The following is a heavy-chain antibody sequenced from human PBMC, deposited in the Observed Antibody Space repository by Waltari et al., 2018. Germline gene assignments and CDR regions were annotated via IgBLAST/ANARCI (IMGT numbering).Heavy chain of an antibody. CDR2: INPHSGGT. J-gene: IGHJ4*02. D-gene: IGHD3-10*01. CDR1: GYTFTGYY. V-gene: IGHV1-2*06. CDR3: ARAGGREGFGDY. Sequence: QVQLVQSGAEVKKPGASVKVSCKASGYTFTGYYMHWVRQAPGQVVEWMGRINPHSGGTNYAQTLQGRVTMPGETSIITAYMELSRLRSDDTAVYYCARAGGREGFGDYWGQGTLVTVSS.